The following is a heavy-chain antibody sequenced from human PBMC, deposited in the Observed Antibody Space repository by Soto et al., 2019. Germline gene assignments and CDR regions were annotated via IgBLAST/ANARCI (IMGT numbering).Heavy chain of an antibody. CDR1: GGTFSSYA. J-gene: IGHJ4*02. V-gene: IGHV1-69*10. CDR3: ARGLQAGSRSWYSGSYYYFDY. CDR2: IIPILGIA. Sequence: ASVKVSCKASGGTFSSYAISWVRQAPGQGLEWMGGIIPILGIANYAQKFQGRVTITADKSTSTAYMELSSLRSEDTAVYYWARGLQAGSRSWYSGSYYYFDYWGQGTLVTVSS. D-gene: IGHD1-26*01.